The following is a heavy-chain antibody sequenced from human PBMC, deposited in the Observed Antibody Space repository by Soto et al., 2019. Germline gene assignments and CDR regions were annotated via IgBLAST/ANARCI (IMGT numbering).Heavy chain of an antibody. CDR1: GDSVSSNSAA. V-gene: IGHV6-1*01. J-gene: IGHJ6*03. CDR3: AGTTSHQWYYMDV. D-gene: IGHD1-7*01. CDR2: TYYRSRWYN. Sequence: SQTLSLTCAISGDSVSSNSAAWNWIRLSPSRGLEWLARTYYRSRWYNDYAVSVRSRITVNPDTSKNQFSLQLTSVTPEDTAVYYCAGTTSHQWYYMDVWGKGTTVSVSS.